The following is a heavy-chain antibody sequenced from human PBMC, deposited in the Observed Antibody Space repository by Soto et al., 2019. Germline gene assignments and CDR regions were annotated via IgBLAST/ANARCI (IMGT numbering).Heavy chain of an antibody. CDR2: IYPGDSDT. CDR1: GYSFTSYW. Sequence: PGESLKISFKGSGYSFTSYWIGWVRQMPGKGLEWMGIIYPGDSDTRYSPSFQGQVTISADKSISTAYLQWSSLKASDTAMYYCARLADIVVVPAATGGYYYGMDVWGQGTTVTVSS. CDR3: ARLADIVVVPAATGGYYYGMDV. J-gene: IGHJ6*02. D-gene: IGHD2-2*01. V-gene: IGHV5-51*01.